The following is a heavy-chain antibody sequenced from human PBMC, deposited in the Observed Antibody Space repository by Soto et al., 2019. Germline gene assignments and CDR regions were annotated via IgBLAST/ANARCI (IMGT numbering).Heavy chain of an antibody. CDR3: AKDRHIVVVTAPCFDY. V-gene: IGHV3-30*18. CDR1: GFTFSSYG. CDR2: ISYDGSNK. D-gene: IGHD2-21*02. Sequence: QVQLVESGGGVVQPGRSLRLSCAASGFTFSSYGMHWVRQAPGKGLEWVAVISYDGSNKYYADSVKGRFTISRDNSKNTLYLQMNSLRAEDTAVYYCAKDRHIVVVTAPCFDYWGQGTLVTVSS. J-gene: IGHJ4*02.